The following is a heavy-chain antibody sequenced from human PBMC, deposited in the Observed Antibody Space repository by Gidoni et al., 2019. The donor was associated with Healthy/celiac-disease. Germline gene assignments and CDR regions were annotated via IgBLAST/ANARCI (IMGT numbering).Heavy chain of an antibody. CDR2: ISGSGGST. CDR1: GFTFSSYA. J-gene: IGHJ4*02. Sequence: AASGFTFSSYAMSWVRQAPGKGLDWVSAISGSGGSTYYADSVKGRFTISRDNSKNTLYLQMNSLRAEYTAVYYCAKVSGDYFDYWGQGTLVTVSS. D-gene: IGHD4-17*01. CDR3: AKVSGDYFDY. V-gene: IGHV3-23*01.